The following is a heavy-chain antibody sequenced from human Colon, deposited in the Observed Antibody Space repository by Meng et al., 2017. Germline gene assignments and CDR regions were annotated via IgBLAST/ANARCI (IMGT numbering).Heavy chain of an antibody. CDR3: VRGLDIAPKTFDS. CDR2: LNSDGSGT. CDR1: GFTFSRYW. D-gene: IGHD3-16*01. V-gene: IGHV3-74*01. J-gene: IGHJ5*01. Sequence: GESLKISCAASGFTFSRYWMHWVRQVQGKGLLWVSRLNSDGSGTSYEDSVKGRFTVSRDNAKNAIYLDMKSLRGDDTGIYYCVRGLDIAPKTFDSWGQGTLVTVSS.